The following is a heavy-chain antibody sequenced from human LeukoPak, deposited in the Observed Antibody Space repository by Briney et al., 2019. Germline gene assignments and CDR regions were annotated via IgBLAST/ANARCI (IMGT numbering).Heavy chain of an antibody. CDR1: GFTFSSYA. J-gene: IGHJ4*02. CDR3: ARGLYSSSP. D-gene: IGHD6-6*01. Sequence: PGGSLRLSCAASGFTFSSYAMSWVRQAPGKGLEWVSAISGSGFTYYADSVKGRFTIYRDNSKNTLYLQMNSLRAEDTDVYYCARGLYSSSPWGQGTLVTVSS. V-gene: IGHV3-23*01. CDR2: ISGSGFT.